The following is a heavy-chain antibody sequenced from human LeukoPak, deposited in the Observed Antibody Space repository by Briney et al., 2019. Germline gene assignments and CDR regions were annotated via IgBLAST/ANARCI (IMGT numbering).Heavy chain of an antibody. V-gene: IGHV3-23*01. CDR1: GFTFSNYA. CDR3: AKEMESSTWYIDY. CDR2: ISASGGSR. D-gene: IGHD6-13*01. Sequence: PGKSLRLSCAASGFTFSNYAMNWVRQAPGKGLEWVSAISASGGSRFYTDSVKGRFTISRDNSKNTLFLLMNSLRAEDTAVYYCAKEMESSTWYIDYWGQGTLVSVSS. J-gene: IGHJ4*02.